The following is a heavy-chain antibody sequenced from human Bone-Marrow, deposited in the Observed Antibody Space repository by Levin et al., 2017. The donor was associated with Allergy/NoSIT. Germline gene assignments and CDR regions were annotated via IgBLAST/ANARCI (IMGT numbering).Heavy chain of an antibody. CDR2: IKKDGTDK. CDR3: VAGIVAADH. CDR1: GFTFSNYW. V-gene: IGHV3-7*01. D-gene: IGHD6-13*01. Sequence: PGGSLRLSCVGSGFTFSNYWMTWVRQAPGKGLEWVANIKKDGTDKHYVDSVRGRFTVSRDNAKNSFYLQMNGLRVEDTALYYCVAGIVAADHWGQGTLVSVSS. J-gene: IGHJ5*02.